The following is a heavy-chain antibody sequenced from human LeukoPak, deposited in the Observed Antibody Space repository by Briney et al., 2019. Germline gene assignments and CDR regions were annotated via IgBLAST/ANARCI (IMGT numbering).Heavy chain of an antibody. CDR1: GFTFSAFW. CDR3: ATDGGPFDN. CDR2: IKKDGSEK. Sequence: AGGSLRLSCAASGFTFSAFWMSWVRQAPGKGLEWVANIKKDGSEKYYVDSVKGRFTISRDNAKNSLYLQMNSLRAEDTAMYYCATDGGPFDNWGQGTLVTVSS. D-gene: IGHD3-10*01. J-gene: IGHJ4*02. V-gene: IGHV3-7*05.